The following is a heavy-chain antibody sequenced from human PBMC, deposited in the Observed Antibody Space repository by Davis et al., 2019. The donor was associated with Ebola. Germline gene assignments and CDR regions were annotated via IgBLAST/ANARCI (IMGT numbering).Heavy chain of an antibody. CDR3: ATLAARGYYYGMDV. D-gene: IGHD6-6*01. CDR1: GGSISSSSYY. J-gene: IGHJ6*02. Sequence: MPSATLSLTCTVSGGSISSSSYYWGWIRQPPGKGLEWIGSIYYSGSTYYNPSLKSRVTISVDTSKNQFSLKLSSVTAADTAVYYCATLAARGYYYGMDVWGQGTTVTVSS. V-gene: IGHV4-39*01. CDR2: IYYSGST.